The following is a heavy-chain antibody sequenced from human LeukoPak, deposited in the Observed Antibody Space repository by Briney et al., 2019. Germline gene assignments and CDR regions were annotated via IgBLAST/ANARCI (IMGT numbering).Heavy chain of an antibody. CDR1: GFTFSNYC. D-gene: IGHD5-12*01. V-gene: IGHV3-33*01. CDR3: ARSGYDSLEEWGDTWFDP. CDR2: IWYEGSNK. J-gene: IGHJ5*02. Sequence: PGRSLRLSCATSGFTFSNYCMHWVRQAPGKGLEGVADIWYEGSNKYYADSLKGRCTISRDNSKNTLYLQMNRVRAEDTAVYYCARSGYDSLEEWGDTWFDPWGQGTLVTVSS.